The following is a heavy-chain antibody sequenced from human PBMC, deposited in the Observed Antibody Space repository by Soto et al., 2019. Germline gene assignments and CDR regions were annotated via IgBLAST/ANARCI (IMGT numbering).Heavy chain of an antibody. CDR2: ISGSGGST. Sequence: LACAACGVTVSSYAVAWVRQTPGKGLEWVSAISGSGGSTYYADSVKGRFTISRDNSKNTLYLQMNSLRAEDTAVYYCAKEDRGYDYDPAFDYWGQGPLVTVSS. D-gene: IGHD5-12*01. V-gene: IGHV3-23*01. J-gene: IGHJ4*02. CDR3: AKEDRGYDYDPAFDY. CDR1: GVTVSSYA.